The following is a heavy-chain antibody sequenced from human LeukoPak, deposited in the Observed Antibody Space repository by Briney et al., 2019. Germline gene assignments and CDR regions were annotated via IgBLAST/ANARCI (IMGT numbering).Heavy chain of an antibody. J-gene: IGHJ4*02. CDR2: ISYDGSNK. Sequence: GGSLRLSCAASGFTFSSYAMHWVRQAPGKGLEWVAVISYDGSNKYYADSVKGRFTISRDNSKNTLYLQMNSLRAEDTAVYYCARAVSSGYDPFDYWGQGTLVTVSS. D-gene: IGHD3-22*01. CDR3: ARAVSSGYDPFDY. V-gene: IGHV3-30*14. CDR1: GFTFSSYA.